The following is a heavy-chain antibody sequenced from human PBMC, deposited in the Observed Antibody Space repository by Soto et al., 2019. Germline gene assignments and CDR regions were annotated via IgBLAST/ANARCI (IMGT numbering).Heavy chain of an antibody. Sequence: QVQLQQSGAGLLKPSETLSLTCDDYGGSFSGYIWTWIRQTPGKGLQWLGQINHSGSAKYNPSLKSGVTISVHTSKSQFSLERSSVSAADTAVYYCARGLITGSQYSGGWYYFYSWGQGAQVTVSS. CDR1: GGSFSGYI. CDR2: INHSGSA. J-gene: IGHJ4*02. D-gene: IGHD1-26*01. V-gene: IGHV4-34*01. CDR3: ARGLITGSQYSGGWYYFYS.